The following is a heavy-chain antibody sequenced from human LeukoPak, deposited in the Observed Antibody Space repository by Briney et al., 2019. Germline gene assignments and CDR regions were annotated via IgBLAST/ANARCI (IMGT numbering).Heavy chain of an antibody. Sequence: PGGSLRLSCAASGFTFSSYAMSWVRQAPGKGLEWVSGVSGSGDSTYYADSVKGRFTVSRDNSKNTLDLQMNSLRAEDTAVYYCAXPGXSSLSARSNHCGQGTLVTVSS. J-gene: IGHJ5*02. CDR1: GFTFSSYA. CDR2: VSGSGDST. V-gene: IGHV3-23*01. D-gene: IGHD6-6*01. CDR3: AXPGXSSLSARSNH.